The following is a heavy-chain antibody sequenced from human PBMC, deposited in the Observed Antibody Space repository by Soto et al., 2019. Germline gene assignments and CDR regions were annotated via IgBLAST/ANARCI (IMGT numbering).Heavy chain of an antibody. Sequence: GGSLRLSCAASGFTVSSNYMSWVRQAPGKGLEWVSVIYSGGSTYYADSVKGRFTISRDNSKNTLYLQMNSLRAEDTVVYSCARDPEEAPPAGAFDIWGQGTMVTVSS. CDR3: ARDPEEAPPAGAFDI. CDR1: GFTVSSNY. V-gene: IGHV3-66*02. CDR2: IYSGGST. J-gene: IGHJ3*02.